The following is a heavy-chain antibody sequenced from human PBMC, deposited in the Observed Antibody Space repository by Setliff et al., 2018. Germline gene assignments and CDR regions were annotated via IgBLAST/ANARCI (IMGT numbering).Heavy chain of an antibody. D-gene: IGHD1-26*01. J-gene: IGHJ4*02. Sequence: PGGSLRLSCAASGFTFSGSAMHWVRQASGKGLEWVGRIRSKANSYATAYAASVKGRFTISRDDSKNTAYLQMNSLKTEDTAVYYCTRRGATNDYWGQGTLVTVSS. CDR2: IRSKANSYAT. V-gene: IGHV3-73*01. CDR3: TRRGATNDY. CDR1: GFTFSGSA.